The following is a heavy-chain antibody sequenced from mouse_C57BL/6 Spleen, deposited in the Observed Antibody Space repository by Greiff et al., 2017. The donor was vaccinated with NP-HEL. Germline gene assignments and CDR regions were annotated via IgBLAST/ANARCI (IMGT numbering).Heavy chain of an antibody. CDR3: AGRITTVVDHYWYFDV. D-gene: IGHD1-1*01. Sequence: QVQLQQSGPELVKPGASVKISCKASGYSFTSYYIHWVKQRPGQGLEWIGWIYPGSGNTKYNEKFKGKATLTADTSSSTAYMQLSSLTSEDSAVYYCAGRITTVVDHYWYFDVWGTGTTVTVSS. CDR1: GYSFTSYY. V-gene: IGHV1-66*01. CDR2: IYPGSGNT. J-gene: IGHJ1*03.